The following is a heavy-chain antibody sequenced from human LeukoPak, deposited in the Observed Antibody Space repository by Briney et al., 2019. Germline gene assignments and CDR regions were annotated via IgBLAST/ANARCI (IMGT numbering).Heavy chain of an antibody. CDR1: GFTFTSSA. CDR2: IVVGSGNT. V-gene: IGHV1-58*02. CDR3: AASTMVRGVINGPPDY. J-gene: IGHJ4*02. Sequence: PLASVKVSCKASGFTFTSSAMQWVRQARGQRLEWIGCIVVGSGNTNYAQKFQERVTITRDMSTSTAYMELSSLRSEDTAVYYCAASTMVRGVINGPPDYWGQGTLVTVSS. D-gene: IGHD3-10*01.